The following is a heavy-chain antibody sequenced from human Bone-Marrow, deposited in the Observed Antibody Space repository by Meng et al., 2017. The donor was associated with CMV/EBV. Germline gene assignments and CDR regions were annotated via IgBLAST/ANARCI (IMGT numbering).Heavy chain of an antibody. CDR3: ARGTDGGNSVYYYYGMDV. J-gene: IGHJ6*02. CDR2: IIPILGIA. V-gene: IGHV1-69*02. CDR1: GGTFSSYT. Sequence: SVKVSCKASGGTFSSYTISWVRQAPGQGLEWMGRIIPILGIANYAQKFQGRVTITADKSTSTAYMELSSLRSEDTAVYYCARGTDGGNSVYYYYGMDVWGPGNTVNVSS. D-gene: IGHD4-23*01.